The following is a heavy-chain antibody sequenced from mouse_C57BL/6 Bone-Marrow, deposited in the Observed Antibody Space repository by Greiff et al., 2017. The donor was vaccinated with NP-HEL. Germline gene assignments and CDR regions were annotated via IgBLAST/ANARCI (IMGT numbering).Heavy chain of an antibody. CDR3: ARKGVITTVVATPSMDY. V-gene: IGHV1-85*01. J-gene: IGHJ4*01. Sequence: QVQLQQSGPELVKPGASVKLSCKASGYTFTSYDINWVKQRPGQGLEWIGWIYPRDGSTQYNEKFKGKATLTVDTSSSTAYMELHSLTSEDSAVYFCARKGVITTVVATPSMDYWGQGTSVTVSS. D-gene: IGHD1-1*01. CDR2: IYPRDGST. CDR1: GYTFTSYD.